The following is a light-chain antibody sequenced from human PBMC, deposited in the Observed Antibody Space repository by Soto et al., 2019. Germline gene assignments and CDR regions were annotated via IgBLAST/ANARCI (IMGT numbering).Light chain of an antibody. J-gene: IGLJ3*02. Sequence: QSALTQPASVSGSPGQSITISCTGTSSDIGGYNFVSWYQQHPGKAPKLLIYDVTNRPPGLSDRFSGSKSGNTASLTISGLQAEDEANYYYSSFTTSSTLVFGGGTKLTFL. CDR2: DVT. CDR1: SSDIGGYNF. V-gene: IGLV2-14*03. CDR3: SSFTTSSTLV.